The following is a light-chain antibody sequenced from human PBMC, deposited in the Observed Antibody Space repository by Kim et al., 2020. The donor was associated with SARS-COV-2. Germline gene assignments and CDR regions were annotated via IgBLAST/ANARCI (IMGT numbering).Light chain of an antibody. CDR2: DVN. CDR3: SSYTSGNTCV. V-gene: IGLV2-14*03. CDR1: SNDIGAYNY. Sequence: QSALTQPSSVSGSPGQSITISCTGTSNDIGAYNYVSCHQQHPGKAPKLTIYDVNNRPSGVSNRFSGSKSGNTASLTISGLQAEDEADYYCSSYTSGNTCVFGTGTKVTVL. J-gene: IGLJ1*01.